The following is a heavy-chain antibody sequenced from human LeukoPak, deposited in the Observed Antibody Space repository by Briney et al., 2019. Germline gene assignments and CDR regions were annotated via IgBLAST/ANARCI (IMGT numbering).Heavy chain of an antibody. D-gene: IGHD6-19*01. Sequence: ASVKVSCKASGYSFNGYYLHWLRQAPGQAFEWMGWINPDTGGTNYVHKLQGRVTMTRDTSISAAYMELSSLRSGDTAIYYCARGPRYISGRYAESFSIDYWGQGTLVTVSS. CDR1: GYSFNGYY. V-gene: IGHV1-2*02. J-gene: IGHJ4*02. CDR2: INPDTGGT. CDR3: ARGPRYISGRYAESFSIDY.